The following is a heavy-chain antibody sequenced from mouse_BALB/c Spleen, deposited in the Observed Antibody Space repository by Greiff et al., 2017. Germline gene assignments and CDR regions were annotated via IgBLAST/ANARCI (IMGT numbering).Heavy chain of an antibody. CDR3: AREGPDFDY. J-gene: IGHJ2*01. CDR2: ISYSGST. Sequence: EVMLVESGPGLVKPSQSLSLTCTVTGYSITSDYAWNWIRQFPGNKLEWMGYISYSGSTSYNPSLKSRISITRDTSKNQFFLQLNSVTTEDTATYYCAREGPDFDYWGQGTTRTVSS. CDR1: GYSITSDYA. V-gene: IGHV3-2*02.